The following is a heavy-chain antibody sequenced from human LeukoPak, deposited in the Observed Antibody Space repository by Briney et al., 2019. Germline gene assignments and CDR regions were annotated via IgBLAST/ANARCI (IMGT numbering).Heavy chain of an antibody. V-gene: IGHV4-39*01. D-gene: IGHD1-26*01. J-gene: IGHJ4*02. Sequence: SETLSLTCTVPGGSISSSSYYWGWIRQPPGKGLEWIGSIYYSGSTYYNPSLKSRVTISVDTSKNQFSLKLSSVTAADTAVYYCALVPPLPPNFDYWGQGTLVTVSS. CDR3: ALVPPLPPNFDY. CDR2: IYYSGST. CDR1: GGSISSSSYY.